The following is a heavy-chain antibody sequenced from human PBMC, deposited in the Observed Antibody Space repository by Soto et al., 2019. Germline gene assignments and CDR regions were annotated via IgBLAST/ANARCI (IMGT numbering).Heavy chain of an antibody. V-gene: IGHV3-30*18. Sequence: PGGSLRLSCAASGFTFRSYGMHWVRQAPGKGLEWVTVISYDGSNKYYADSVKGRFTISRDNSKNTLYLQMHSLRPEDTALYYCAKGGVGSTSNAFDIWGQGTMVTVSS. CDR2: ISYDGSNK. CDR1: GFTFRSYG. J-gene: IGHJ3*02. CDR3: AKGGVGSTSNAFDI. D-gene: IGHD1-26*01.